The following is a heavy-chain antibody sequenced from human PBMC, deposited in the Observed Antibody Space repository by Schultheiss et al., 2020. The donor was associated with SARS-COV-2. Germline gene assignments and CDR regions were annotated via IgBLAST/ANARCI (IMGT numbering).Heavy chain of an antibody. CDR3: ARGATFSSAPVLRD. Sequence: GGSLRLSCAASGFTFSSYVMHWVRQAPGKGLDWVAVTSHDGTNKHYTESVKGRFTISRDNSKNTLYLDMSSLNVEDTAVYYCARGATFSSAPVLRDWGQGSLVTVSS. V-gene: IGHV3-30*10. CDR2: TSHDGTNK. CDR1: GFTFSSYV. J-gene: IGHJ4*02. D-gene: IGHD2-2*01.